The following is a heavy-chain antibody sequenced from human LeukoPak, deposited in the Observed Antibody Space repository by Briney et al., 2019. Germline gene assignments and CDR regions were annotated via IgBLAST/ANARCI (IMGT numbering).Heavy chain of an antibody. CDR3: AKAVSGRIYSWFDP. J-gene: IGHJ5*02. V-gene: IGHV3-23*01. D-gene: IGHD2-15*01. CDR2: ISGSGGST. CDR1: GFTFSSYA. Sequence: GGSLRLSCAASGFTFSSYAMSWVRQAPGKGLEWDSAISGSGGSTYYADSVKGRFTISRDNSKNTLYLQMNSLRAEDTAVYYCAKAVSGRIYSWFDPWGQGTLVTVSS.